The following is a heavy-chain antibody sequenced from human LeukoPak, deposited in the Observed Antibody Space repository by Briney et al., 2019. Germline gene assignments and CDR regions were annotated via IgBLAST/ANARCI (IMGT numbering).Heavy chain of an antibody. D-gene: IGHD3/OR15-3a*01. Sequence: PSETLSLTCTVSGGSISSSSYYWGWIRQPPGKGLEWIGSIYYSGSTYYNPSLKSRVTISVDTAKNQFSLKLSSVTAADTAVYYCARQTGSGLFILPGGQGTLVTVSS. CDR3: ARQTGSGLFILP. V-gene: IGHV4-39*07. CDR1: GGSISSSSYY. CDR2: IYYSGST. J-gene: IGHJ4*02.